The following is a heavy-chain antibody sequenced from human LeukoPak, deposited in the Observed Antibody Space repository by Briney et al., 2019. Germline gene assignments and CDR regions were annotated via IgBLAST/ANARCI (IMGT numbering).Heavy chain of an antibody. Sequence: GASVKVSCKASGYTFTSYGISWVRQAPGQGLEWMGWISAYNGNTNYAQKLQGRVTMTTDTPTSTAYMELRSLRSDDTAVYYCARDPNYDYVWGSYRYGNYFDYWGQGTLVTVSS. D-gene: IGHD3-16*02. J-gene: IGHJ4*02. V-gene: IGHV1-18*01. CDR3: ARDPNYDYVWGSYRYGNYFDY. CDR2: ISAYNGNT. CDR1: GYTFTSYG.